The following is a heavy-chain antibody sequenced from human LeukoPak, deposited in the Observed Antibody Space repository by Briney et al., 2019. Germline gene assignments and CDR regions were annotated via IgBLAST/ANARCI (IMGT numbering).Heavy chain of an antibody. CDR3: ARLPSVRGVDRYFDY. Sequence: GESPKISCKGSGYSLTSYWIGWVRQMPGKGLECMGIIYPGDSDTRYSPSFQGQVTISVDKSISTAYLQWSSLKASDTAMYYCARLPSVRGVDRYFDYWGQGTLVTVSS. D-gene: IGHD3-10*01. CDR1: GYSLTSYW. V-gene: IGHV5-51*01. J-gene: IGHJ4*02. CDR2: IYPGDSDT.